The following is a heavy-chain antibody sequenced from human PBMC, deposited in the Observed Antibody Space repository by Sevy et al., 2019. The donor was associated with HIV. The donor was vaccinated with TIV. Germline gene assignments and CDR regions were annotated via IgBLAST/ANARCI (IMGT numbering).Heavy chain of an antibody. CDR3: ARARWDIVVVVAATPPTTPYYFDY. CDR2: INHSGST. J-gene: IGHJ4*02. Sequence: SETLSLTCAVYGGSVSGYYWSWIRQPPGKGLEWIGEINHSGSTNYNPSLKSRVTISVDTSKNQFSLKLSSVTAADTAVYYCARARWDIVVVVAATPPTTPYYFDYWGQGTLVTVSS. D-gene: IGHD2-15*01. CDR1: GGSVSGYY. V-gene: IGHV4-34*01.